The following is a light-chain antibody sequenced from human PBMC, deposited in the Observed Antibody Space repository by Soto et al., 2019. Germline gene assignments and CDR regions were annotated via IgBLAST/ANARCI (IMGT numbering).Light chain of an antibody. V-gene: IGKV3-20*01. J-gene: IGKJ1*01. CDR3: QQYGSSPT. CDR1: RRVRTSY. Sequence: EIVLTQSPGTLSLSPGERATPSLGAIRRVRTSYLAGYQQKRGQAPRLLIYGASSRATGTPDRFSGSGSGTDFTLTISRLQPEDFGVYICQQYGSSPTFGQGTKVEIK. CDR2: GAS.